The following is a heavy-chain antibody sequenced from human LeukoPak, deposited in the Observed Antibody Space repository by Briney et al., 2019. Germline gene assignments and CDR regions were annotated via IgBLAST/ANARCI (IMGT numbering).Heavy chain of an antibody. CDR3: ARDVSGSYSDYMDV. D-gene: IGHD1-26*01. Sequence: PGGSLRLSCAASGFTFRTYWMSWVRQAPGKGLEWVANIKQDGNEKYYVDSVKGRFTNSRDNAKNSLYLQMNSLRAEDTAVYYCARDVSGSYSDYMDVWGKGTTVTVSS. CDR1: GFTFRTYW. J-gene: IGHJ6*03. CDR2: IKQDGNEK. V-gene: IGHV3-7*01.